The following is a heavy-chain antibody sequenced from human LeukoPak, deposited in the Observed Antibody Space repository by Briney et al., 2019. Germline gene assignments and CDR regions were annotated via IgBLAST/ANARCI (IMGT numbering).Heavy chain of an antibody. CDR1: GFTFSTYW. V-gene: IGHV3-7*02. D-gene: IGHD6-19*01. CDR3: ARGYSSGWYEVDY. CDR2: IKEDGSEK. J-gene: IGHJ4*02. Sequence: GGSLRLSCAASGFTFSTYWMSWVRQAPGKGLEWVANIKEDGSEKNYAASVKGRFTISRDNAKNSLYLQMNSLRAEDTAVYYCARGYSSGWYEVDYWGQGTLVTVSS.